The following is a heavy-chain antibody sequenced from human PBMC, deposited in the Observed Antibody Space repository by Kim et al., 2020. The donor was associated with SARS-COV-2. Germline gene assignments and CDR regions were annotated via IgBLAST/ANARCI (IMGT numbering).Heavy chain of an antibody. D-gene: IGHD6-13*01. J-gene: IGHJ4*02. Sequence: GGSLRLSCAASGFTFTNYAIHWVRQAPGKGLEWVAVIAYDGGNNFYADSVKGRFTISRDNSKNTVSLQMNSLRTKDTAVYYCARSTRTAVGPDSWGQGTLVSVSS. V-gene: IGHV3-30*04. CDR1: GFTFTNYA. CDR3: ARSTRTAVGPDS. CDR2: IAYDGGNN.